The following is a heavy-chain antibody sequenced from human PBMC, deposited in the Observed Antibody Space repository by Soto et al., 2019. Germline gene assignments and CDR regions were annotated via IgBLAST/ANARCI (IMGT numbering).Heavy chain of an antibody. CDR2: ISGSGGST. V-gene: IGHV3-23*01. CDR3: AKAQITIFGVVIKTRLDAFDI. CDR1: GFTFSSYA. Sequence: GGSLRLSCAASGFTFSSYAMSWVRQAPGKGLEWVSAISGSGGSTYYADSVKGRFTISRDNSKNTLYLQMNSLRAEDTAVYYCAKAQITIFGVVIKTRLDAFDIWGQGTMVTVSS. J-gene: IGHJ3*02. D-gene: IGHD3-3*01.